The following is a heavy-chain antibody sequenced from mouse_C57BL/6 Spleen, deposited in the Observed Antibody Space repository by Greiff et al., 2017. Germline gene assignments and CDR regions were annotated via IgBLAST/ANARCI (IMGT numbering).Heavy chain of an antibody. J-gene: IGHJ1*03. Sequence: EVQLQESGPGLAKPSQTLSLTCSVTGYSITSYYWNWIRKFPGNKLEYMGYISYSGSTYYNPSLKSRISITRDTSKNQYYLQLNSVTTEDTATYYCARSIDGYGYFDVWGTGTTVTVSS. D-gene: IGHD2-3*01. V-gene: IGHV3-8*01. CDR1: GYSITSYY. CDR2: ISYSGST. CDR3: ARSIDGYGYFDV.